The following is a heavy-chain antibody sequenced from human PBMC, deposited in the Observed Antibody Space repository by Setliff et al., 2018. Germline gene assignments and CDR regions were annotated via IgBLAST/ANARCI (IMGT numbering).Heavy chain of an antibody. Sequence: SETLSLTCTVSGASLSSGTYYWGWIRQPPGKGLEWIGRIYYRGDTYYNASLKSRVTISVDTAQNQFSLSLSSVTAADTAVYYCARTGTYRYFDYWGQGTLVTVSS. CDR3: ARTGTYRYFDY. D-gene: IGHD1-1*01. CDR2: IYYRGDT. J-gene: IGHJ4*02. V-gene: IGHV4-39*01. CDR1: GASLSSGTYY.